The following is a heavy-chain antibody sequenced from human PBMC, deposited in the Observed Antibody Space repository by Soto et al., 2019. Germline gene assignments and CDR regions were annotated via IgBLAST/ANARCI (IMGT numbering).Heavy chain of an antibody. J-gene: IGHJ5*02. CDR3: ARDPGRYCTNGVCYDNWFDP. D-gene: IGHD2-8*01. CDR1: GGTFSSYA. CDR2: IIPIFGTA. Sequence: QVQLVQSGAEVKKPGSSVKVSCKASGGTFSSYAISWVRQAPGQGLEWMGGIIPIFGTANYAQKLQGRVTITADESTSTAYMELSSLRSEDTAVYYCARDPGRYCTNGVCYDNWFDPWGQGTLVTVSS. V-gene: IGHV1-69*01.